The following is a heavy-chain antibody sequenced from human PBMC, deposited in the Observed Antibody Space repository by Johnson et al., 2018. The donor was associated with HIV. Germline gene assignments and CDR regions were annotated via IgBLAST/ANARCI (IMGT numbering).Heavy chain of an antibody. CDR3: AKTLEPGAFDI. D-gene: IGHD1-1*01. Sequence: VQLVESGGGVVRPGGSLRLSCAASGFTFGNYAMTWVRQAPGKGLEWVSAIRGSSGSTYNADSVKGRFTISRDTSKNTLYLQMNSLRAEDTAVYYCAKTLEPGAFDIWGQGTMVTVSS. V-gene: IGHV3-23*04. CDR1: GFTFGNYA. J-gene: IGHJ3*02. CDR2: IRGSSGST.